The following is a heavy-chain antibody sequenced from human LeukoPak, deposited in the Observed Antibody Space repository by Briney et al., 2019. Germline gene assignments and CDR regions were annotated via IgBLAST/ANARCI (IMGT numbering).Heavy chain of an antibody. CDR2: IIPLLGIA. D-gene: IGHD3-22*01. V-gene: IGHV1-69*04. CDR3: ARGPMRDAFDL. Sequence: SVKVSCKTSGGSFSSFAISWVRQAPGQGLEWMGRIIPLLGIANHTQKFQGRFTITADKSTTTAYMELSSLKSEDTAIYYCARGPMRDAFDLWGHGTMVTVSS. J-gene: IGHJ3*01. CDR1: GGSFSSFA.